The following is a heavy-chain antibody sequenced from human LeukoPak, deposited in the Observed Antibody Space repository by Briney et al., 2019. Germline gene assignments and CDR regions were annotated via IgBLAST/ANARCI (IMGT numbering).Heavy chain of an antibody. J-gene: IGHJ3*02. CDR3: ARWYYYDSSGYWDAFDI. Sequence: SETLSLTCAVYGGSFSGYYWSWIRQPPGKGLEWIGEINHSGSTNYNPSLKSRVTISVDTSKNQFSLKLSSVTAADTAVYYCARWYYYDSSGYWDAFDIWGQGTMVTVSS. D-gene: IGHD3-22*01. CDR1: GGSFSGYY. CDR2: INHSGST. V-gene: IGHV4-34*01.